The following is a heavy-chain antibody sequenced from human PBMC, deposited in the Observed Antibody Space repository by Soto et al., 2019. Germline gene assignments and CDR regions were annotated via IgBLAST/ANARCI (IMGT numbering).Heavy chain of an antibody. CDR1: GGSISSGGYS. V-gene: IGHV4-30-2*01. CDR2: IYHSGST. Sequence: QLQLQESGSGVVKPSQTLSLTCAVSGGSISSGGYSWSWIRQPPGKGLEWIGYIYHSGSTYYNPPLTSRVTLSVDRSKNQFSLKLSSVTAAATAVYYWARDPGLWGRGTPVTVSS. CDR3: ARDPGL. J-gene: IGHJ2*01.